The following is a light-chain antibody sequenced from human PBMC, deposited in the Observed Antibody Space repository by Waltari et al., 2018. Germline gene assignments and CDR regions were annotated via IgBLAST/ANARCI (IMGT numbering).Light chain of an antibody. Sequence: DIQMTQSPSSLSASIGDRVTFTCQASQDISNFLNWYQQKPGGAPKLVIYDASNLETGVPSRFGGSGSWTLFTFTISSLQPEDIATFYCQQYDHLPLTFGGGTKVQIK. CDR3: QQYDHLPLT. V-gene: IGKV1-33*01. J-gene: IGKJ4*01. CDR2: DAS. CDR1: QDISNF.